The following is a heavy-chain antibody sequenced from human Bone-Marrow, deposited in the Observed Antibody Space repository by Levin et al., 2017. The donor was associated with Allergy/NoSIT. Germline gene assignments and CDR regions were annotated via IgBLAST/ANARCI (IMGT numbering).Heavy chain of an antibody. CDR1: GFTFSDSW. J-gene: IGHJ4*02. CDR2: IHSDGSNT. V-gene: IGHV3-74*01. CDR3: ATGVI. Sequence: GESLKISCAASGFTSGFTFSDSWMHWVRQAPGKGLVWVSHIHSDGSNTTYADSVKGRFTISRDNAKNTLYLQMSSLRAEDTAVYYCATGVIRGQGTLVTVSS. D-gene: IGHD3-22*01.